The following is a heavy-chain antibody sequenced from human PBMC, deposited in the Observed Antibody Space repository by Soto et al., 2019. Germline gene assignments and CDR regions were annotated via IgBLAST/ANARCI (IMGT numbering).Heavy chain of an antibody. CDR3: ARDLGVVVAATRGYYGMDV. Sequence: ASVKVSCKASGYTFTSYGISWVRQAPGQGLEWMGWISAYNGNTNYAQKLQGRVTMTTDTSTSTAYVELRSLRSDDTAVYYCARDLGVVVAATRGYYGMDVWGQGTTVTVS. D-gene: IGHD2-15*01. CDR2: ISAYNGNT. J-gene: IGHJ6*02. CDR1: GYTFTSYG. V-gene: IGHV1-18*01.